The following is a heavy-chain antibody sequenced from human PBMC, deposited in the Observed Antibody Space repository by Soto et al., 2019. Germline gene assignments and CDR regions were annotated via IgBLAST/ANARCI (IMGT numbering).Heavy chain of an antibody. D-gene: IGHD3-22*01. Sequence: VGSLRLSCAASGFTFSGSAMHWVRQASGKGLEWVGRIRSKANSYATAYAASVKGRFTISRDDSKNTAYLQMNSLKTEDTAVYYCTRTSARDYYDSSGYYSSGMDVWGQGTTVTVSS. V-gene: IGHV3-73*01. CDR1: GFTFSGSA. CDR3: TRTSARDYYDSSGYYSSGMDV. J-gene: IGHJ6*02. CDR2: IRSKANSYAT.